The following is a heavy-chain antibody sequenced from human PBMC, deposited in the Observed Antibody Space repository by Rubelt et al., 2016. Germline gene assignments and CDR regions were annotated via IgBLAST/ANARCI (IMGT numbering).Heavy chain of an antibody. Sequence: GGGLVQPGGSLRLYCTASGFTFSNYDMHWVRQGTGKGLEWVSGIGTTGDTHYLGSVKGRFTISRDNSKNTLYLQMNSLRGEDTAMYYCGRAREGYYWGQGTLVTVSS. CDR2: IGTTGDT. V-gene: IGHV3-13*01. CDR3: GRAREGYY. CDR1: GFTFSNYD. D-gene: IGHD1-26*01. J-gene: IGHJ4*02.